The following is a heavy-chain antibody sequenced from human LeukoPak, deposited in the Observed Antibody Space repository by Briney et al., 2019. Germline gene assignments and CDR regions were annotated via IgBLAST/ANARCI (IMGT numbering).Heavy chain of an antibody. Sequence: GGSLRLSCAASGFTFSSYSMNWVRQAPGKGLGWVSSISSSSSYIYYADSVKGRFTISRDNAKNSLYLQMNSLRAEDTAVYYCARANLGATSRNWFDPWGQGTLVTVSS. D-gene: IGHD1-26*01. CDR3: ARANLGATSRNWFDP. CDR1: GFTFSSYS. CDR2: ISSSSSYI. V-gene: IGHV3-21*01. J-gene: IGHJ5*02.